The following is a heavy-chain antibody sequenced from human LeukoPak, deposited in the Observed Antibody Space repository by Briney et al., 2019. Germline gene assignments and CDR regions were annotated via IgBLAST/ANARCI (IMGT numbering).Heavy chain of an antibody. CDR1: GGSISSGGYS. Sequence: SQTLSLTCAVSGGSISSGGYSWSWIRQPPGKGLEWIGYIYYSGGTYYNPSLKSRVTISVDTSKNQFSLKLSSVTAADTAVYYCATNIEGTFDYWGQGTLVTVSS. CDR2: IYYSGGT. D-gene: IGHD1/OR15-1a*01. CDR3: ATNIEGTFDY. V-gene: IGHV4-30-4*07. J-gene: IGHJ4*02.